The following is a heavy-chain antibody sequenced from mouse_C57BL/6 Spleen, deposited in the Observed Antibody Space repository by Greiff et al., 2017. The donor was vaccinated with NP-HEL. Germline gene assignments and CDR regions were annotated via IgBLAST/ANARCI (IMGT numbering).Heavy chain of an antibody. D-gene: IGHD2-2*01. CDR1: GYTFTSYW. V-gene: IGHV1-53*01. CDR2: INPSNGGT. Sequence: QVHVKQPGTELVKPGASVKLSCKASGYTFTSYWMHWVKQRPGQGLEWIGNINPSNGGTNYNEKFKSKATLTVDKSSSTAYMQLSSLTSEDSAVYYCARSRVNYAMDYWGQGTSVTVSS. CDR3: ARSRVNYAMDY. J-gene: IGHJ4*01.